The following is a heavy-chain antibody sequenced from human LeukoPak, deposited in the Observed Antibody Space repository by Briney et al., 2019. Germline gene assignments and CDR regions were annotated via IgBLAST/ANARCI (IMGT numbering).Heavy chain of an antibody. CDR2: IIPIFGTA. V-gene: IGHV1-69*05. J-gene: IGHJ4*02. CDR1: GGTFSSYA. CDR3: ARGMIGGDCCKFDY. D-gene: IGHD2-21*01. Sequence: ASVKVSCKASGGTFSSYAISWVRQAPGQGLEWMGGIIPIFGTANYAQKFQGRVTITTDESTSTAYMELSSLRSEDTAVYYCARGMIGGDCCKFDYWGQGTLVTVSS.